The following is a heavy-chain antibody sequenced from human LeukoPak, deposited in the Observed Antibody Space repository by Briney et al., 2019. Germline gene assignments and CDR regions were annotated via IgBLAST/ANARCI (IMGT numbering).Heavy chain of an antibody. Sequence: PSETLSLSCAVSTDSITSNCWSWARQPPGKGLEWIGEVHKSGSTNYYPSLQSRVTISIDKSKNQIALELTSVTAADTAVYYCAKEIVGAPTPGAYWGQGIFVTVSS. J-gene: IGHJ4*02. CDR3: AKEIVGAPTPGAY. V-gene: IGHV4-4*02. CDR2: VHKSGST. CDR1: TDSITSNC. D-gene: IGHD1-26*01.